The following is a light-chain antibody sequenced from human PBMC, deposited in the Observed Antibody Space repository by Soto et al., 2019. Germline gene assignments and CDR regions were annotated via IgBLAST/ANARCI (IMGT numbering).Light chain of an antibody. J-gene: IGKJ1*01. V-gene: IGKV3D-15*01. CDR1: QSVGES. CDR3: QQYDDWPS. CDR2: RVF. Sequence: EIVLTQSPGTLSLSPGEGATLSCRASQSVGESLVWYQQKPGQAPRLLIYRVFNRATGIPDRFSGSGSGTEFTLTISSLQSEDFAVYYCQQYDDWPSFGQGTKVDI.